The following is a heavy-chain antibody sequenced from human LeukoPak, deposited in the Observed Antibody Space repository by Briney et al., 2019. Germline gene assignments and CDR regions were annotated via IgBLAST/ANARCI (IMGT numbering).Heavy chain of an antibody. Sequence: PGGSLRLSCAVSGFTFSNYDMHWVRQAPGKGLEWVSAIGTGGDTYYADSVKGRFIISRDNAKNSLYLQMKSLRGGDTAVYYCARELRCGGGNTRCYHYYDGLDVWGQGTTVTVSS. D-gene: IGHD2-21*01. V-gene: IGHV3-13*01. CDR2: IGTGGDT. CDR3: ARELRCGGGNTRCYHYYDGLDV. J-gene: IGHJ6*02. CDR1: GFTFSNYD.